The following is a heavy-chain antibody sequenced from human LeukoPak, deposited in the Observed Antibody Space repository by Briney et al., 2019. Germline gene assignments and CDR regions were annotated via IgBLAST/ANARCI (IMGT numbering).Heavy chain of an antibody. Sequence: SETLSLTCVVYGETFTNYYWSWIRQPPGKGLEWIGEVNRSGSANYNPSLKSRVTISVDTSKSQFSLRLNSVTAADTAVYYCARGPRLQLELRKKYNWFDPWGQGSLVTVSS. D-gene: IGHD1-7*01. CDR3: ARGPRLQLELRKKYNWFDP. CDR1: GETFTNYY. CDR2: VNRSGSA. J-gene: IGHJ5*02. V-gene: IGHV4-34*01.